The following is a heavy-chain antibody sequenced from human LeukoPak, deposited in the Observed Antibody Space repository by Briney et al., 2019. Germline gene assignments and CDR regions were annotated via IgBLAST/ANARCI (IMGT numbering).Heavy chain of an antibody. V-gene: IGHV4-39*07. CDR2: IYYGGST. CDR1: GGSVSSSNHY. J-gene: IGHJ4*02. Sequence: SETLSLTCTVSGGSVSSSNHYWGWIRQPPGKGLEWIGSIYYGGSTYYNPSLKSRVTISVDTSKNQFSLHLNSVTAADTAVYYCAREGRTTVTTTSNWGQETLVTVSS. D-gene: IGHD4-17*01. CDR3: AREGRTTVTTTSN.